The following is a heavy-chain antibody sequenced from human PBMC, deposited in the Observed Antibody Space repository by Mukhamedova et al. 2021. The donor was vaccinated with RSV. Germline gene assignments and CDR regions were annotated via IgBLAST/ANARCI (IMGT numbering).Heavy chain of an antibody. V-gene: IGHV4-59*01. CDR3: ATFCVEYYFDY. CDR2: IYYSGSI. Sequence: GKGLEWIGYIYYSGSINYNPSLKSRVTISVDTSKNQFSLKLSSVTAADTAVYYCATFCVEYYFDYWGQGTLVTVSS. J-gene: IGHJ4*02.